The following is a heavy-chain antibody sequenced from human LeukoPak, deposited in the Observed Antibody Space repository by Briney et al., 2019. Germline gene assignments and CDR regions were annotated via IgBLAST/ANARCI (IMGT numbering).Heavy chain of an antibody. J-gene: IGHJ4*02. V-gene: IGHV3-74*01. CDR1: GFTFSSYS. D-gene: IGHD1-26*01. CDR2: INPDGSTT. CDR3: ARWERE. Sequence: GGSLRLSCAASGFTFSSYSMNWVRQAPGKGLEWVSFINPDGSTTNYADSVKGRFTISRDNAKNALYLQMNSLRAEDTAVYYCARWEREWGQGTLVTVSS.